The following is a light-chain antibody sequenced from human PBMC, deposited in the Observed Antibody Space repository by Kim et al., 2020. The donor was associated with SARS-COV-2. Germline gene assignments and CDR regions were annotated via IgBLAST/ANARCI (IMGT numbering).Light chain of an antibody. V-gene: IGLV1-44*01. CDR3: AAWDDSLNRYV. J-gene: IGLJ1*01. Sequence: GQRVTIFCSGSSSNIGSNTVNWYQQLPGTAPKHLIYSNNQRPSGVPDRFSGSKSGTSASLAISGLQSEDEADYYCAAWDDSLNRYVFGTGTKVTVL. CDR1: SSNIGSNT. CDR2: SNN.